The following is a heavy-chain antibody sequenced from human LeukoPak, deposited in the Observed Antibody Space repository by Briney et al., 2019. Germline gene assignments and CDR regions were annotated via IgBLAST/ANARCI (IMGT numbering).Heavy chain of an antibody. CDR1: GFTFSSYA. J-gene: IGHJ4*02. V-gene: IGHV3-23*01. CDR2: ISGSGGST. Sequence: PGGSLRLSCAASGFTFSSYAMSWVRQAPGKGMEWVSAISGSGGSTYYADSVKGRFTISRDNSKNTLYLQMNSLRAEDTAVYYCAKSPGGSQLLLYYWGQGTLVTVSS. D-gene: IGHD2-2*01. CDR3: AKSPGGSQLLLYY.